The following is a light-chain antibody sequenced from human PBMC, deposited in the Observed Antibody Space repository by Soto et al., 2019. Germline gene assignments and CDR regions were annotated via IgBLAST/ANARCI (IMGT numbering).Light chain of an antibody. V-gene: IGLV2-14*03. Sequence: QSALTQPASVSGSPGQSITISCTGTSSDVGGYNYVSWYQHHPGRAPKLMIYNAFDRPSGVSNRFSGSKSGNTASLTISGLQAEDEADYYCSSYGGSNTGDFGGGTQLTVL. CDR3: SSYGGSNTGD. CDR1: SSDVGGYNY. J-gene: IGLJ2*01. CDR2: NAF.